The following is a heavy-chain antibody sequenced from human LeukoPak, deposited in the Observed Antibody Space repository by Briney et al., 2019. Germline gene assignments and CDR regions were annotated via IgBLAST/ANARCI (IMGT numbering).Heavy chain of an antibody. CDR3: AKDLYYYGSGSPSY. J-gene: IGHJ4*02. Sequence: GGYLRLSCAASGFIFSSYGMSWVRQAPGKGLEWVSAISGSGGSTYYADSVKGRFTISRDNSKNTLYLQMDSLRAEDTAVYYCAKDLYYYGSGSPSYWGQGTLVTVSS. D-gene: IGHD3-10*01. CDR2: ISGSGGST. CDR1: GFIFSSYG. V-gene: IGHV3-23*01.